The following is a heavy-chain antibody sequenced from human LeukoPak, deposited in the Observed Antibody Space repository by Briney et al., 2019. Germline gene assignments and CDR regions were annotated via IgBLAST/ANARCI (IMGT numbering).Heavy chain of an antibody. J-gene: IGHJ5*02. V-gene: IGHV4-59*13. D-gene: IGHD2-2*01. CDR1: GASISNFY. CDR3: ARLHCSLPSCHRNWFEP. Sequence: SETLSLTCTVSGASISNFYWSWIRQPPGKGLEWIGDISYSGSTNYNPSLKSRVTMSVDTSKNQFSLKLRSVTAADSAVYYCARLHCSLPSCHRNWFEPSGQGTLVTVSS. CDR2: ISYSGST.